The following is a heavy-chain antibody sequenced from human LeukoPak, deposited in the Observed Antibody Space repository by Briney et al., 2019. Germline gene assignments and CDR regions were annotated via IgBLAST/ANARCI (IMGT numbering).Heavy chain of an antibody. CDR2: FDPEDGET. CDR1: GYTLTELS. CDR3: ATDPYDSSGYYRS. D-gene: IGHD3-22*01. V-gene: IGHV1-24*01. Sequence: ASVKVSCKVSGYTLTELSMHWVRQAPGKGLEWMGGFDPEDGETIYAQKFQGRVTMTEGTSTDTAYMELSSLRSEDTAVYYCATDPYDSSGYYRSWGQGTLVTVSS. J-gene: IGHJ4*02.